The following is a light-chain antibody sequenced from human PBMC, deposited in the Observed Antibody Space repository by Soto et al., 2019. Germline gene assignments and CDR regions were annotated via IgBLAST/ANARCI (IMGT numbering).Light chain of an antibody. J-gene: IGKJ3*01. CDR2: DAS. Sequence: DIQVTQSPSTLSASVGDRVTISCRASQNIDSWLAWYQQKPGKAPKLLIYDASSLESGVPSRFSGSGSGTEFTLTISSLQPDDFAKSYSQQYNSYPYSFGPGTKVDIK. V-gene: IGKV1-5*01. CDR3: QQYNSYPYS. CDR1: QNIDSW.